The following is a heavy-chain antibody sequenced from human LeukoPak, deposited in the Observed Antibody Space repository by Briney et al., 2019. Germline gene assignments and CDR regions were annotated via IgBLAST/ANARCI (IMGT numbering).Heavy chain of an antibody. D-gene: IGHD3-9*01. Sequence: PSETLSLTCAVSGGSISSYYWTWIRQPPGKGLEWIGYSSNSGSTKYNSSLKSRVTISVDTSKKHFSLKLSSVTAADTAVYYCARQGHYDILTGYFFFDYWGQGTLVTVSS. CDR1: GGSISSYY. CDR3: ARQGHYDILTGYFFFDY. V-gene: IGHV4-59*08. J-gene: IGHJ4*02. CDR2: SSNSGST.